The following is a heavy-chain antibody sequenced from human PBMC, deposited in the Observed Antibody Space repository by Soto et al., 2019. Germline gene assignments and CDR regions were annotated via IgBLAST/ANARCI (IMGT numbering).Heavy chain of an antibody. CDR1: GFTFSSYW. CDR3: ARRSGYSVYYDGMDV. J-gene: IGHJ6*02. Sequence: EVQLVESGGGLVQPGGSLRLSCAASGFTFSSYWMHWVRQAPGKGLVWVSRINSDGSSTSYADSVKGRFTISRDNAKNTLYLQMNSVRAEDTAVYYCARRSGYSVYYDGMDVWGQGTTVTVSS. CDR2: INSDGSST. V-gene: IGHV3-74*01. D-gene: IGHD3-22*01.